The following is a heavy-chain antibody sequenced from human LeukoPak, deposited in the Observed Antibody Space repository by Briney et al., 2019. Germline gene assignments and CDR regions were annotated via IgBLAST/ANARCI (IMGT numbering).Heavy chain of an antibody. D-gene: IGHD5-24*01. J-gene: IGHJ4*02. CDR3: ARGRRIRDGYNLGY. CDR1: GYTFTSYD. V-gene: IGHV1-8*01. Sequence: ASVKVSCKASGYTFTSYDINWVRQATGQGLERMGWMNPNSGNTGYAQKFQGRITMTRNTSISTAYMELSSLRSEDTAVYYCARGRRIRDGYNLGYWGQGTLVTVSS. CDR2: MNPNSGNT.